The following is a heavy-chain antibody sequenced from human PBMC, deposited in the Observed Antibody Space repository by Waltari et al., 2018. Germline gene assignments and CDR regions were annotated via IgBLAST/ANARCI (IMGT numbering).Heavy chain of an antibody. CDR2: INTDGSST. Sequence: EVLLVGSGGGLVPPGGSLRVSCVASGFPFSNYLMHLVRQPPGKGLVWVSRINTDGSSTSYTDSVKGRFTVSRDNAKNTLYLQMNNLRAEDTGVYYCVGSTYPFESWGQGTPVTVSS. CDR1: GFPFSNYL. D-gene: IGHD1-1*01. J-gene: IGHJ4*02. V-gene: IGHV3-74*01. CDR3: VGSTYPFES.